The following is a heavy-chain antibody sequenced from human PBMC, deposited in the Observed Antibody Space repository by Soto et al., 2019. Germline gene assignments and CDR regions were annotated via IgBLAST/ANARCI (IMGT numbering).Heavy chain of an antibody. J-gene: IGHJ4*02. V-gene: IGHV4-39*01. CDR2: IYYSGST. CDR1: GGSISSSSYY. Sequence: QLQLQESGPGLVKPSETLSLTCTVSGGSISSSSYYWGWIRQPPGKGLEWIGSIYYSGSTYYNPSLKSRVTISVDMSKHQFSLKLRSVTAADTAVYYCARHGWGITMVRGVPGYFDYWGQGTLVTVSS. CDR3: ARHGWGITMVRGVPGYFDY. D-gene: IGHD3-10*01.